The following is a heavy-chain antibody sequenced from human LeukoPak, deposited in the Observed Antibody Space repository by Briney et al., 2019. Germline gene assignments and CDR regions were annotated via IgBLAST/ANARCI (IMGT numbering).Heavy chain of an antibody. Sequence: RPSETLSLTCTVSGGSISSYYWSWIRQPPGKGLEWIGYIYYSGSTNYNPSLKSRVTISVDTSKNQFSLKLSSVTAADTAVYYCARSAFGGVIDHLGYWGQGTLVTVPS. CDR1: GGSISSYY. D-gene: IGHD3-16*02. J-gene: IGHJ4*02. CDR3: ARSAFGGVIDHLGY. CDR2: IYYSGST. V-gene: IGHV4-59*01.